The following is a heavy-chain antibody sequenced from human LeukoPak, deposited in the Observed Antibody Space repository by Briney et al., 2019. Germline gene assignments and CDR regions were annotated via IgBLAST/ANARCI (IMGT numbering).Heavy chain of an antibody. D-gene: IGHD1-26*01. CDR1: GGSISSYY. J-gene: IGHJ2*01. CDR3: ARDPPSQWELLGGDWYFDL. CDR2: IYYSGST. Sequence: SETLSLTCTVSGGSISSYYWSWIRQPPGKGLEWIGYIYYSGSTNYNPSLKSRVTISVGTSKNQFSLKLSSVTAADTAVYYCARDPPSQWELLGGDWYFDLWGRGTLVTVSS. V-gene: IGHV4-59*01.